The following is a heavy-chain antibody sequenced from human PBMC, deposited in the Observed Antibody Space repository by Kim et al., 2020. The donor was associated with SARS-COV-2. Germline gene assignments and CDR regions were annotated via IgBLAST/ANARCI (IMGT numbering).Heavy chain of an antibody. CDR2: ISWDGGSI. Sequence: GGSLRLSCAASGFTFDDYAMHWVRQTPGKGLEWVSGISWDGGSIGYADSVKGRFTISRDNAENSLSLEMNNLGAEDTALYYCAKDMTAMVTKYRYYGMDVWGQGTTVTVSS. CDR3: AKDMTAMVTKYRYYGMDV. D-gene: IGHD5-18*01. CDR1: GFTFDDYA. J-gene: IGHJ6*02. V-gene: IGHV3-9*01.